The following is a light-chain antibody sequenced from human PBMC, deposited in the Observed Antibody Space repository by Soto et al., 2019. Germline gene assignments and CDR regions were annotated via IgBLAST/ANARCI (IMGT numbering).Light chain of an antibody. V-gene: IGLV3-21*04. Sequence: SYELTQPPSVSVAPGKTAGITCGGHTIGSKSVHWYQQKPGQAPVLVIYHDSDRPSGIPERFSGSNSGNTATLTISRVEAGDEADYYCQVWDTSSDHVVFGGGTKLTVL. J-gene: IGLJ2*01. CDR1: TIGSKS. CDR3: QVWDTSSDHVV. CDR2: HDS.